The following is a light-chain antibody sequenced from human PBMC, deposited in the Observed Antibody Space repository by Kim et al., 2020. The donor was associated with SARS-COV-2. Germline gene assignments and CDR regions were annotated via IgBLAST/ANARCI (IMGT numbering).Light chain of an antibody. V-gene: IGKV1-5*03. J-gene: IGKJ2*01. CDR1: QSVSTW. CDR2: RAS. Sequence: LSASVVDRVTITCRASQSVSTWLAWYQQKPGKAPKLLVYRASNLESGVPSRFSGSGSGTEFTLTIRNLQPDDSATYHCQQYYTYTFGQGTKVDIK. CDR3: QQYYTYT.